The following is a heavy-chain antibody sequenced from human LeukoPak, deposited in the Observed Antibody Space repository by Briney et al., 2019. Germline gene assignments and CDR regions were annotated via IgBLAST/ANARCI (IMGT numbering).Heavy chain of an antibody. CDR3: ARLTYTSGYSCDY. Sequence: ASVKVSCKASGYTFTNYGISWVRQAPGQGLEWMGWISAYNGNTNYAQKLQGRLTMTTATSTSSAYMELRSLKSDDTAVYYCARLTYTSGYSCDYWGQGTLVTVSS. CDR1: GYTFTNYG. CDR2: ISAYNGNT. D-gene: IGHD3-22*01. V-gene: IGHV1-18*01. J-gene: IGHJ4*02.